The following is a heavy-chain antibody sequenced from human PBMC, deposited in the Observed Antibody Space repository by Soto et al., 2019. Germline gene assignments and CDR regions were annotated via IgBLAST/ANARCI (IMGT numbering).Heavy chain of an antibody. CDR2: IYHSGST. Sequence: SETLSLTCAFSVGSISSSNWWSWVRQPPGKGLEWIGEIYHSGSTNYNPSLKSRVTISVDKSKNQFSLKLSSVTAADTAVYYCARVDTDYYYYGMEVWGQGTTVTVSS. V-gene: IGHV4-4*02. J-gene: IGHJ6*02. CDR1: VGSISSSNW. CDR3: ARVDTDYYYYGMEV. D-gene: IGHD5-18*01.